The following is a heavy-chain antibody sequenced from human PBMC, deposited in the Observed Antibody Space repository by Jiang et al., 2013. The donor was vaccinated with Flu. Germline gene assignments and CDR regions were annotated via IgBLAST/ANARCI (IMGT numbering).Heavy chain of an antibody. Sequence: GSISSGDYYWSWIRQPPGRAWSGLGTSITVGAPTTNPSLKSRVTISVDTSKNQFSLKLSSVTAADTAVYYCARCGGSSWYFDLWGRGTLVTVSS. CDR2: SITVGAP. CDR1: GSISSGDYY. V-gene: IGHV4-30-4*01. D-gene: IGHD6-13*01. J-gene: IGHJ2*01. CDR3: ARCGGSSWYFDL.